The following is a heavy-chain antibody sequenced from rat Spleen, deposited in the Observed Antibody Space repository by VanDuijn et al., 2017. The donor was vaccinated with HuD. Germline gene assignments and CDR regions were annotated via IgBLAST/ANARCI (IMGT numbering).Heavy chain of an antibody. Sequence: EVQLVESGGGLVQPGRSLKLSCAASGFTFSSFAMAWVRQAPKKGLEWVATITSGGSNTYYPDSVKGRFTISRDNAKSTLYLQMDSLRSEDTATYYCAKDTDPYYYSSYVMDAWGQGASVTVSS. CDR3: AKDTDPYYYSSYVMDA. D-gene: IGHD1-2*01. J-gene: IGHJ4*01. CDR1: GFTFSSFA. CDR2: ITSGGSNT. V-gene: IGHV5-25*01.